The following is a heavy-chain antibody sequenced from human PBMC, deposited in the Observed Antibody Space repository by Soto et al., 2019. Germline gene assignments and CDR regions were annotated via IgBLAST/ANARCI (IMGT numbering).Heavy chain of an antibody. CDR2: IWYDGSNK. CDR1: GFTFSSYG. Sequence: PGGSLRLSCAASGFTFSSYGMHWVRQAPGKGLEWVAVIWYDGSNKYYADSVKGRYTISRDNSKNTLYLQMNSLRAEDTAVYYCARVQDYYDSSGNFDYWGQGTLVTVSS. D-gene: IGHD3-22*01. V-gene: IGHV3-33*01. CDR3: ARVQDYYDSSGNFDY. J-gene: IGHJ4*02.